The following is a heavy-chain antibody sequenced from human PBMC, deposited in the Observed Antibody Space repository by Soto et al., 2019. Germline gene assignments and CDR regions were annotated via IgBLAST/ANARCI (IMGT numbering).Heavy chain of an antibody. CDR2: IYTSGST. CDR3: ARDSSRPLDYGMDV. CDR1: GGSISSYY. D-gene: IGHD6-13*01. Sequence: QVQLQESGPGLVKPSETLSLTCTVSGGSISSYYWSWIRQPAGKGLEWIGRIYTSGSTNYNPSLKSRVTMSVXTSXXQFSLKLSSVTAADTAVYYCARDSSRPLDYGMDVWGQGTTVTVSS. V-gene: IGHV4-4*07. J-gene: IGHJ6*02.